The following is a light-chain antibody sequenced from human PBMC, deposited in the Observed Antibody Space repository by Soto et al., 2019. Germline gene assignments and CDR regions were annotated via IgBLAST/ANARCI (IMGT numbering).Light chain of an antibody. CDR2: KAS. J-gene: IGKJ1*01. Sequence: DIQMTQSPSTLSASLGDRVTITCRASQSISSWLAWYQQKSGKAPKRLIYKASRLESGVPARFSGSGSGTEFALTISSLQPDDFATYYCQEYITYPWTFGQGTKVEIK. CDR1: QSISSW. CDR3: QEYITYPWT. V-gene: IGKV1-5*03.